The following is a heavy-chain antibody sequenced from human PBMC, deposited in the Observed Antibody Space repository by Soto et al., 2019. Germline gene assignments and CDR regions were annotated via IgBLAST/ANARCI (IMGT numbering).Heavy chain of an antibody. CDR2: ITGSGDYT. CDR1: GFTFSIYN. CDR3: ARRITSSLDY. V-gene: IGHV3-23*01. J-gene: IGHJ4*02. D-gene: IGHD1-20*01. Sequence: EVQLLESGGGLVQPGGSLRLSCVASGFTFSIYNMNWVRQAPGKGLEWVSVITGSGDYTNYADSVKGRFTISRDDSKNTLYLQMNSLRADDTAVYFCARRITSSLDYWGQGTLVTVSS.